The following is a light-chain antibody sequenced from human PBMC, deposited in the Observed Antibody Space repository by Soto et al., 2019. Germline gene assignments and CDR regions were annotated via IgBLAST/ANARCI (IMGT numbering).Light chain of an antibody. J-gene: IGKJ4*01. CDR2: DAS. CDR1: QNIGTW. Sequence: DIQMTQSPSTLSASVRDRVTITCRASQNIGTWLAWYQQKPGKAPKLLMYDASNLESGVPSRFSGSGSGTAFTLTISSLQPDDFATYYCQQYDSYPLTFGGGTKVDI. CDR3: QQYDSYPLT. V-gene: IGKV1-5*01.